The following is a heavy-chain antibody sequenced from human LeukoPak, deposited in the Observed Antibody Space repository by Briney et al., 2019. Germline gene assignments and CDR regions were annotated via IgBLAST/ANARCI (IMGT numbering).Heavy chain of an antibody. Sequence: GGSLRLPCAASGFTFSSYAMSWVRQAPGKGLEWVSGISESGGSTYYADSVKGRFTISRDNSKKTLYLQMNSLRGEDTAVYHCARIVVAGATREFDPWGQGTLVTVSS. V-gene: IGHV3-23*01. D-gene: IGHD2-15*01. CDR3: ARIVVAGATREFDP. J-gene: IGHJ5*02. CDR1: GFTFSSYA. CDR2: ISESGGST.